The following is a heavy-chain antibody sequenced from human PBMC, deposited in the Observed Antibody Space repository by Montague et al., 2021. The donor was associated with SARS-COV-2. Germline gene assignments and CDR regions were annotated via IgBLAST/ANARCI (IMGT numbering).Heavy chain of an antibody. CDR3: ARHSRMTIIDY. Sequence: SETLSLTCTVSGDSISSYYWSWIRQPPRKGLEWIGYIYYSGSTNYNPSLKSRVTISVDTSKNQFSLKLSSVTAADTAVYYCARHSRMTIIDYWGQGTLVTVSS. V-gene: IGHV4-59*08. D-gene: IGHD4/OR15-4a*01. CDR2: IYYSGST. CDR1: GDSISSYY. J-gene: IGHJ4*02.